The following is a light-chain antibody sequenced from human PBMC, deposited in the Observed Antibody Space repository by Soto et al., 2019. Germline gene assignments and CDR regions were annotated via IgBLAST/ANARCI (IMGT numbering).Light chain of an antibody. J-gene: IGLJ1*01. V-gene: IGLV1-40*01. CDR2: GNS. CDR3: QSYDSSLSVYV. Sequence: QAVVTQPPSVSGAPGQRVTISCTGSSSNIGAGYDVHWYQQLPGTAPKLLIYGNSNRPSGVPDLFSDSKSGTSASLAITGLQAEDEADCYCQSYDSSLSVYVFGTGTKLTVL. CDR1: SSNIGAGYD.